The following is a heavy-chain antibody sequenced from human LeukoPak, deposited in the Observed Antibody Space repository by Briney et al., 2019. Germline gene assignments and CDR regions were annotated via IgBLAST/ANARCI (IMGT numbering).Heavy chain of an antibody. CDR1: GFTFSDYG. D-gene: IGHD5-12*01. CDR3: ARAYSRESGYDFVFGY. Sequence: GGSLRLSCAASGFTFSDYGMHWVRQAPGKGLEWVAVIRYDGSTIYYADSVKGRFTISRDDSKKTLYLQMDSLIAEDTAVYYCARAYSRESGYDFVFGYWGQGTLVTVSS. J-gene: IGHJ4*02. V-gene: IGHV3-33*08. CDR2: IRYDGSTI.